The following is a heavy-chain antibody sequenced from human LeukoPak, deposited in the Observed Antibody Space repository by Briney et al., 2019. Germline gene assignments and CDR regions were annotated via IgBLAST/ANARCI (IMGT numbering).Heavy chain of an antibody. CDR3: ARALWSGPVYYGMDV. J-gene: IGHJ6*02. CDR1: RFTFSSYA. D-gene: IGHD3-10*01. CDR2: ISYDGSNR. V-gene: IGHV3-30-3*01. Sequence: GGSLRLSCAASRFTFSSYALHWVRQAPGKGLEWVAVISYDGSNRYYADSMKGRFTISRDNAKNSLYLQMNSLRAEDTAVYYCARALWSGPVYYGMDVWGQGTTVTVSS.